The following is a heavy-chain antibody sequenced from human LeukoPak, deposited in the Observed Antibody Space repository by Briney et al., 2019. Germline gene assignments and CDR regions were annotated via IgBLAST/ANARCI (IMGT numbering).Heavy chain of an antibody. CDR3: ARAGARGYCTDGVCSYHPENFDC. J-gene: IGHJ4*02. Sequence: QSSGTLSLTCTVSGGSISTYYWSWIRQPPGKGLEWIGYMYYIGSTNYNPSLKSRVTISADTSKNQFSLKLNSVTAADTAVYYCARAGARGYCTDGVCSYHPENFDCWGQGTLVTVSS. CDR2: MYYIGST. V-gene: IGHV4-59*01. CDR1: GGSISTYY. D-gene: IGHD2-8*01.